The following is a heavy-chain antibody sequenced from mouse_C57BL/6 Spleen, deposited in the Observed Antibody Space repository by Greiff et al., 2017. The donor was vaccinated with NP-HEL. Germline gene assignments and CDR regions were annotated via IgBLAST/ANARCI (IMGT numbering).Heavy chain of an antibody. J-gene: IGHJ3*01. V-gene: IGHV3-6*01. Sequence: DVQLQESGPGLVKPSQSLSLTCSVTGYSITSGYYWNWIRQFPGNKLEWMGYISYDGSNNYNPSLKNRISITRDTSKNQFFLKLNSVTTEDTATYYCARDRYYGWFAYWGQGTLVTVSP. CDR1: GYSITSGYY. CDR3: ARDRYYGWFAY. CDR2: ISYDGSN. D-gene: IGHD1-1*01.